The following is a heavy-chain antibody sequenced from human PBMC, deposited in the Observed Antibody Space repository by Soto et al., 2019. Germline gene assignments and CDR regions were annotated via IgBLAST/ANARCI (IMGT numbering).Heavy chain of an antibody. J-gene: IGHJ4*02. V-gene: IGHV4-31*03. D-gene: IGHD3-22*01. CDR1: GGSISSGGYF. Sequence: QVQLQESGPGLVKPSQTLSLTCTVSGGSISSGGYFWSWIRQHPGKGLEWIGYIYYSGSANYNPSLKGRVTMSVDRSTNKFSLKLSSVTAADTAVYYCARLFNYYDSSGYAEYYFDHWGQGTLVTVSS. CDR2: IYYSGSA. CDR3: ARLFNYYDSSGYAEYYFDH.